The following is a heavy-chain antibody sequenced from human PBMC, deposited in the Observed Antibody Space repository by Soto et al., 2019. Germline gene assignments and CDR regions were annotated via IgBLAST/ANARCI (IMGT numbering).Heavy chain of an antibody. V-gene: IGHV1-3*05. Sequence: QVQLVQSGAEEKKPGASVKVSCKASGYTFTSYAMSWVRQAPGQRLEWMGWINAGNGNTKYSEKFQGRVTITRDTSASTADMELSSLRSEATAVYYCARDQRIAFDYWGQGTLVTVSS. CDR3: ARDQRIAFDY. D-gene: IGHD6-25*01. CDR2: INAGNGNT. J-gene: IGHJ4*02. CDR1: GYTFTSYA.